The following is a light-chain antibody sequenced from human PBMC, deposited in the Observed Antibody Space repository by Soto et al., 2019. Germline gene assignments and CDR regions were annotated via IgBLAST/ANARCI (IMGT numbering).Light chain of an antibody. CDR1: SSDIGAYDY. J-gene: IGLJ1*01. CDR2: EVN. Sequence: SALTQPGYLSGSPGQSIPISCTGTSSDIGAYDYVSWFHQHPGQAPKLMISEVNNRPSGVSNRFSGSKSGNTAYLTISGLQVEDEAEYFCFSLTTTSTHVFGTGTKVTV. CDR3: FSLTTTSTHV. V-gene: IGLV2-14*01.